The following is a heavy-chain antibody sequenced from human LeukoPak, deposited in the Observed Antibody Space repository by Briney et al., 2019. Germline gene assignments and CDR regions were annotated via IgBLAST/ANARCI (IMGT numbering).Heavy chain of an antibody. CDR2: INPSGGST. J-gene: IGHJ4*02. D-gene: IGHD6-6*01. CDR3: ARETRPPENYFDY. V-gene: IGHV1-46*01. CDR1: GYTFTNYY. Sequence: ASVKVSCKASGYTFTNYYIHWVRQAPGQGLEWMGIINPSGGSTSYAQKFQGRVTMTRDTSISTAYMELSRLRSDDTAVYYCARETRPPENYFDYWGQGTLVTVSS.